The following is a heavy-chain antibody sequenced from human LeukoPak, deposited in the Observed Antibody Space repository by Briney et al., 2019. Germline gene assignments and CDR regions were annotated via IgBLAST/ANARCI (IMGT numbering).Heavy chain of an antibody. J-gene: IGHJ6*04. Sequence: GGSLRLSCAASGFTFSSYDMTWVRQAPGKGLEWVSYISSSSSTIYYADSVKGRFTISRDNAKNSLYLQMNSLRAEDTAVYYCAELGITMIGGVWGKGTTVTISS. CDR3: AELGITMIGGV. D-gene: IGHD3-10*02. CDR1: GFTFSSYD. CDR2: ISSSSSTI. V-gene: IGHV3-48*04.